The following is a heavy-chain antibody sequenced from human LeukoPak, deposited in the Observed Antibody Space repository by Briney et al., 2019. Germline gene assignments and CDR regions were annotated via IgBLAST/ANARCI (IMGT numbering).Heavy chain of an antibody. CDR3: ARYEEKE. J-gene: IGHJ4*02. CDR2: INHLGST. D-gene: IGHD3-3*01. CDR1: GGPFNGYY. Sequence: SETLSLTCAVYGGPFNGYYWSWIRQPPGKGLEWIGEINHLGSTNYNPSLKSRVSISVDTSKNQFSLKLTSVTAADTAVYYCARYEEKEWGQGTLVTVSS. V-gene: IGHV4-34*01.